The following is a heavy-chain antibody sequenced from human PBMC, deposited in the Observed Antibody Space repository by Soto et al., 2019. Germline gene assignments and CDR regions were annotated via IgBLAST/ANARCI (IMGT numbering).Heavy chain of an antibody. CDR2: ISGDASST. V-gene: IGHV3-74*01. CDR3: TRGGTSTTYWGLVHS. Sequence: EVKVVESGGGLVQPGGSLRLSCAASGFTFSDNWMHWVRQPPGKGPVWVSRISGDASSTSYADSVKGRFTISRDSAKNTVYLQMDSLRVEDTAVYSCTRGGTSTTYWGLVHSRGQGTVVTVSS. CDR1: GFTFSDNW. J-gene: IGHJ4*02. D-gene: IGHD7-27*01.